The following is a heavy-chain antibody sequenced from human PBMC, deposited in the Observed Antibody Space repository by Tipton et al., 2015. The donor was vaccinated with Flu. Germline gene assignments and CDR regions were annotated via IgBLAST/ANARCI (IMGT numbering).Heavy chain of an antibody. Sequence: LRLSCTVSGGSLSSYYWSWIRQPAGKGLEWIGRMYTSGSTNYNPSLKSRLTMSVDASKQQFSLKLSSMTAADTAGYYCARGSGSGTFVTFDLWGQGTLVTVSS. V-gene: IGHV4-4*07. CDR3: ARGSGSGTFVTFDL. D-gene: IGHD3-10*01. J-gene: IGHJ4*02. CDR2: MYTSGST. CDR1: GGSLSSYY.